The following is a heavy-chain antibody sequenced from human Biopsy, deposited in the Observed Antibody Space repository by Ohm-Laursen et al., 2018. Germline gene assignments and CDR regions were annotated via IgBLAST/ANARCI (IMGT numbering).Heavy chain of an antibody. CDR1: GAIFSNYA. CDR2: IIPLFGAP. CDR3: AKGGHKAWLDS. D-gene: IGHD1-26*01. J-gene: IGHJ5*01. Sequence: SVKVSCKASGAIFSNYAITWVRQAPGQGLEWMGGIIPLFGAPNYAQKFQGRLTITADESKSTTYMELSSLRSEDTTVYYCAKGGHKAWLDSWGQGALVTVSS. V-gene: IGHV1-69*13.